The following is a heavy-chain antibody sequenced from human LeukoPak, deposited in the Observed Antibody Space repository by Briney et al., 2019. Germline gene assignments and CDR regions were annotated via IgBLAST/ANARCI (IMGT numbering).Heavy chain of an antibody. CDR3: ARKYNVRGWYYYYYMDV. CDR1: GYTFTSYD. Sequence: GASVKVSCKASGYTFTSYDINWVRQATGQGLEWMGWMNPNSGNTGCAQKFQGRVTMTRNTSISTAYMELSSLRSEDTAVYYCARKYNVRGWYYYYYMDVWGKGTTVTVSS. D-gene: IGHD3-10*02. J-gene: IGHJ6*03. V-gene: IGHV1-8*01. CDR2: MNPNSGNT.